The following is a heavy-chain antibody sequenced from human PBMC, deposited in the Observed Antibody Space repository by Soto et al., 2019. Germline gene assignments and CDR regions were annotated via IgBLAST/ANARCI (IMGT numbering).Heavy chain of an antibody. CDR3: ARDQSGEVVVVAATTYYYYYYMDV. D-gene: IGHD2-15*01. CDR2: ISSSSSYI. Sequence: PGGSLRLSCAASGFTFSSYSMNWVRQAPGKGLEWVSSISSSSSYIYYADSVKGRFTISRDNAKNSLYLQMNSLRAEDTAVYYCARDQSGEVVVVAATTYYYYYYMDVWGKGTTVTVSS. V-gene: IGHV3-21*01. CDR1: GFTFSSYS. J-gene: IGHJ6*03.